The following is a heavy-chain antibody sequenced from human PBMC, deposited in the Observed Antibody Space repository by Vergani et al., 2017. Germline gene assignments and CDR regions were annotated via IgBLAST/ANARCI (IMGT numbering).Heavy chain of an antibody. CDR2: INHSGST. CDR3: AREPDSSSRGGGYDAFDI. V-gene: IGHV4-34*01. D-gene: IGHD6-6*01. CDR1: GGSFSGYY. Sequence: QVQLQESGPGLVKPSETLSLTCAVYGGSFSGYYWSWIRQPPGKGLEWIGEINHSGSTNYKPSLKSRVTISVDTSKNKFSLKLSSVTAADTAAYYCAREPDSSSRGGGYDAFDIWGQGTMVTVSS. J-gene: IGHJ3*02.